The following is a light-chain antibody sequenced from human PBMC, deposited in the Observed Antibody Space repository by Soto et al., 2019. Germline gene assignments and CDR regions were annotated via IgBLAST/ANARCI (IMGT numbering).Light chain of an antibody. Sequence: EIVMTQSPATLSVSPGERATLSCRASQSVSSNLAWYQQKPGQAPRLLIYGASTRATGIPARFSGSGSGTDFILTISRLEPEDVAVYYCQQRGEWPPGATFGQGTRLEIK. V-gene: IGKV3-15*01. CDR2: GAS. CDR1: QSVSSN. J-gene: IGKJ5*01. CDR3: QQRGEWPPGAT.